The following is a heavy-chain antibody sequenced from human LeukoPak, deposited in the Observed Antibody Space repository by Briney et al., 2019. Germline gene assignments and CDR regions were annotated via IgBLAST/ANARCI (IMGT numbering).Heavy chain of an antibody. D-gene: IGHD6-13*01. J-gene: IGHJ6*03. Sequence: ASVKVSCKASGYTFTGYYMHWVRQAPGQGLEWMGWINPNSGGTNYAQKFQDRVTMTRDTSISTAYMELSRLRSDDTAVYYCARDGGSWYFYYYYYTDVWGKGTTVTVSS. CDR3: ARDGGSWYFYYYYYTDV. CDR1: GYTFTGYY. V-gene: IGHV1-2*02. CDR2: INPNSGGT.